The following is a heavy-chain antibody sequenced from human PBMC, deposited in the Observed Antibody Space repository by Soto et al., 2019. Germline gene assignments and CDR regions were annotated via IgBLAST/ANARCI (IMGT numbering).Heavy chain of an antibody. CDR1: GFPFSSYS. D-gene: IGHD2-8*02. J-gene: IGHJ3*02. V-gene: IGHV3-23*01. CDR3: EKGGILLAFDI. CDR2: ISGSGGNT. Sequence: XESLSLSCAASGFPFSSYSMSWVRQAPGKGLEWVSTISGSGGNTYYADSVKGRFTISRDNSKNTLYLQLNSLRAEDTAVYYCEKGGILLAFDIWGKGTMVTVSS.